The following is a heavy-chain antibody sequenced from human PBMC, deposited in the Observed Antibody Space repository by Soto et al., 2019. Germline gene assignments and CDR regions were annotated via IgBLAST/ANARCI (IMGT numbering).Heavy chain of an antibody. CDR2: SDGSGGIT. CDR1: GFTFGTTD. Sequence: GGSLRLSCAASGFTFGTTDMSWVRQAPGEGLEWVSTSDGSGGITYYADSVKGRFTISRYNSRNTVYLQMNSLRGDDTALYYCVKNSGWFNTWGQGALVTVSS. D-gene: IGHD3-10*01. V-gene: IGHV3-23*01. J-gene: IGHJ5*02. CDR3: VKNSGWFNT.